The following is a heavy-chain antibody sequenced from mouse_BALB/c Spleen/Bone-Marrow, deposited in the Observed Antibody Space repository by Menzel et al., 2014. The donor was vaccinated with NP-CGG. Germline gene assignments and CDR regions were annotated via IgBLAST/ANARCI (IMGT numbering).Heavy chain of an antibody. CDR1: GFSFPNYG. Sequence: VKLMESGPGLVQPSQSLSITCTVSGFSFPNYGVHWVRQSPGKGLEWLGVIWSGGSTDYNAAFISRLSISKDNSKSQVFFKRNSLQVNDTAIYYCARNPVGRNYFDYWGQGTTLTVSS. CDR2: IWSGGST. CDR3: ARNPVGRNYFDY. D-gene: IGHD4-1*01. J-gene: IGHJ2*01. V-gene: IGHV2-2*02.